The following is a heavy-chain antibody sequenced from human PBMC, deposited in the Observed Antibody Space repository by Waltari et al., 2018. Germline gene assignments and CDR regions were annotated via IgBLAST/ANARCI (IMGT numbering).Heavy chain of an antibody. D-gene: IGHD3-9*01. V-gene: IGHV4-34*01. CDR2: INHSGST. CDR3: ARGGGPLTWYYYGMDV. J-gene: IGHJ6*02. Sequence: QVQLQQWGAGLLKPSETLSLTCAVYGGSFSGYYWSWIRQPPGKGLEWIGEINHSGSTNYNPSLKSRVTISVDTSKNQFSLKLSSVTAADTAVYYCARGGGPLTWYYYGMDVWGQGTTVTVSS. CDR1: GGSFSGYY.